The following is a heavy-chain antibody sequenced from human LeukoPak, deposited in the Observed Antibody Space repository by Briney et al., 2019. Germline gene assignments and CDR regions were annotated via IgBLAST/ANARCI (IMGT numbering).Heavy chain of an antibody. CDR3: ARDCSSTSCYGY. CDR2: ISNSSSTI. D-gene: IGHD2-2*01. J-gene: IGHJ4*02. V-gene: IGHV3-48*01. Sequence: GGSLRLSCAASGFTFSSYSMNWVRQAPGKGLEWVSYISNSSSTIYYADSVKGRFTISRDNAKNSLYLQMNSLRAEDTAVYYCARDCSSTSCYGYWGQGTLVTVSS. CDR1: GFTFSSYS.